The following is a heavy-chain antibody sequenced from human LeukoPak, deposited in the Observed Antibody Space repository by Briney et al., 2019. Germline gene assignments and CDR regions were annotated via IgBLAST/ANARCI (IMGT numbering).Heavy chain of an antibody. D-gene: IGHD5-18*01. J-gene: IGHJ6*03. CDR1: GFTFSDYY. CDR2: ISSSGSTI. V-gene: IGHV3-11*01. CDR3: ARDKGSSYGFVPYYYYYMDV. Sequence: PGGSLRLSCAASGFTFSDYYMSWIRQAPGKGLEWVSYISSSGSTIYYADSVKGRFTISRDNAKNSLYLQMNSLRAEDTAVYYRARDKGSSYGFVPYYYYYMDVWGKGTTVTVSS.